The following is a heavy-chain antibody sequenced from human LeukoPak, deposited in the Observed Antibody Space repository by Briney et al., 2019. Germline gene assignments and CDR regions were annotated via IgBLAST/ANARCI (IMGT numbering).Heavy chain of an antibody. J-gene: IGHJ4*02. CDR1: GGSISSYY. D-gene: IGHD2-2*01. CDR2: IYYSGNT. Sequence: SETLSLTCTVSGGSISSYYWSWIRQPPGKGLEWIGYIYYSGNTNYNPSLKSRVTISVDTSKNQFSLKLSSVTAADTAVYYCARQAWGCSSTSCYPGMKGFDYWGQGTLVTVSS. CDR3: ARQAWGCSSTSCYPGMKGFDY. V-gene: IGHV4-59*08.